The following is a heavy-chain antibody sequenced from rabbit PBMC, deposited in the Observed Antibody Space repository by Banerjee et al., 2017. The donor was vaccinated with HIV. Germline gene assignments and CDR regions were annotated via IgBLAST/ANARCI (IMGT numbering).Heavy chain of an antibody. D-gene: IGHD1-1*01. CDR1: GFSFSGDYW. CDR3: ARGVGDDGYWRYFGL. CDR2: INTNSGNA. V-gene: IGHV1S45*01. J-gene: IGHJ4*01. Sequence: QEQLEESGGGLVKPGASLTLTCTASGFSFSGDYWICWVRQAPGKGLEWIACINTNSGNAVYASWAKGRFTISKTSSTTVTLQMTSLTAADTATYFCARGVGDDGYWRYFGLWGQGTLVTVS.